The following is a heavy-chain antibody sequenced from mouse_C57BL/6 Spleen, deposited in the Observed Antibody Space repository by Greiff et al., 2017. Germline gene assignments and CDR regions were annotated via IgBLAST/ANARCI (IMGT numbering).Heavy chain of an antibody. Sequence: QVHVKQSGAELVKPGASVKISCKASGYAFSSYWMNWVKQRPGKGLEGIGQIYPGDGDTNYNGKFKGKAPLTADKSSSTAYRQLSSLTSEDSAVYFCAGGATRAMDDWGKGTSVTVSS. J-gene: IGHJ4*01. D-gene: IGHD1-1*01. CDR1: GYAFSSYW. CDR2: IYPGDGDT. V-gene: IGHV1-80*01. CDR3: AGGATRAMDD.